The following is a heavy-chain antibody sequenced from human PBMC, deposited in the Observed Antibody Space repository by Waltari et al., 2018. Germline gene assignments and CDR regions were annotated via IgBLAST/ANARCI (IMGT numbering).Heavy chain of an antibody. CDR1: GGSFSGYY. V-gene: IGHV4-34*01. CDR2: INQSGST. CDR3: ARVRDY. J-gene: IGHJ4*02. Sequence: QVQLQQWGAGLLKPSATLSLTCAVYGGSFSGYYWNWIRKPPGKGLEWIGEINQSGSTNYNPSLKSRGTISVDTSKNQFSLKLSSVTAADTAVYYCARVRDYWGQGTLVTVSS.